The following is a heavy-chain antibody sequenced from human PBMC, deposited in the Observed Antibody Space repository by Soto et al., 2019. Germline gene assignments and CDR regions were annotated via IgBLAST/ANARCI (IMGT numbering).Heavy chain of an antibody. V-gene: IGHV2-26*01. CDR3: ARIHQYYDFWSGPIYYFDY. CDR2: IFSNDEK. CDR1: GFSLSNARMG. J-gene: IGHJ4*02. D-gene: IGHD3-3*01. Sequence: SGPTLVNPTETLTLTCTVSGFSLSNARMGVSWICQPPGKALEWLAHIFSNDEKSYSTSLKSRLTISKDTSKSQVVLTMTNMDPVDTATYYCARIHQYYDFWSGPIYYFDYWGQGTLVTVSS.